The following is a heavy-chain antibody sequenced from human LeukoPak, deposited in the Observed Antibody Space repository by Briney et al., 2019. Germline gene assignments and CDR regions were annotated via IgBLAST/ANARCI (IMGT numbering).Heavy chain of an antibody. D-gene: IGHD5-18*01. CDR3: AKDLSWNTAGR. CDR2: INPDGTII. Sequence: GGSLRLSCVGSGLTYTDYWMHWFRQAPGKGPVWVSRINPDGTIIDYADSVKGRFSISRDNAKNLLYLQMNGLRADDTAVYYCAKDLSWNTAGRWGQGILVTVSS. J-gene: IGHJ4*02. V-gene: IGHV3-74*01. CDR1: GLTYTDYW.